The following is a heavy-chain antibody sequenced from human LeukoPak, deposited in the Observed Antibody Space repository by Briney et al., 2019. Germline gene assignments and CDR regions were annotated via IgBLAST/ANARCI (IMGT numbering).Heavy chain of an antibody. J-gene: IGHJ4*02. Sequence: GESLKISFKGSGYSFTSYWIGWVRQMPGKGLEWMGIIFPGDSDIRYSPSFQGQVTFSADKSINTAYLQWISLKASDTAIYYCARHGTPFDYWGQGTLVTVSS. CDR1: GYSFTSYW. CDR3: ARHGTPFDY. V-gene: IGHV5-51*01. D-gene: IGHD6-13*01. CDR2: IFPGDSDI.